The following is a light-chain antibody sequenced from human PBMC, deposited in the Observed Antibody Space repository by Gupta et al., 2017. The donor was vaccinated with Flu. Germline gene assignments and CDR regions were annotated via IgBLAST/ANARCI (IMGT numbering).Light chain of an antibody. Sequence: IVMTQSPLPLLVLSGEPASILCRSSQSLLHSDGYNYLDWYLQKPGQSPQLLMYLGSNRAAGVPERFSGSGSGTDFTLKISRVEAEDVGIYYCMQAQQTPWTFGPGTKVEIK. CDR2: LGS. CDR1: QSLLHSDGYNY. CDR3: MQAQQTPWT. J-gene: IGKJ3*01. V-gene: IGKV2-28*01.